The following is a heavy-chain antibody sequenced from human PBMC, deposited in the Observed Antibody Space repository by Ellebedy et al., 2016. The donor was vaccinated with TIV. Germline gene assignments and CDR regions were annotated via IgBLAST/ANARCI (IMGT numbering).Heavy chain of an antibody. V-gene: IGHV4-4*02. CDR1: GDPITGSHW. CDR3: ARGNQGFDY. J-gene: IGHJ4*02. CDR2: IYPGGST. Sequence: SETLSLXXAVSGDPITGSHWWSWVRQPPGRGLEWIGEIYPGGSTNYNPSLKSRVTMSIDESKNGFSLKLTSVTAADTAVYYCARGNQGFDYWGQGTLVTVSS.